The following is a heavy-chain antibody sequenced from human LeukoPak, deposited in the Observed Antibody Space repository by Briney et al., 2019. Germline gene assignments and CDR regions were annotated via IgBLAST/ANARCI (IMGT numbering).Heavy chain of an antibody. D-gene: IGHD2/OR15-2a*01. Sequence: SVKVSCKASGGTYTIGWVRQAPGQGLEWMGRIIPILGIANYAQKFQGRVTITADKSTSTAYMELSSLRSEDTAVYYCARVYGDLDAFDIWGQGTMVTVSS. CDR2: IIPILGIA. CDR3: ARVYGDLDAFDI. V-gene: IGHV1-69*02. J-gene: IGHJ3*02. CDR1: GGTYT.